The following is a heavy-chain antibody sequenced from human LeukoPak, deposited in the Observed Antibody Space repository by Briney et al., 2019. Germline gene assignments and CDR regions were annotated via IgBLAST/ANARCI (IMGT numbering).Heavy chain of an antibody. J-gene: IGHJ6*03. CDR3: AKDGFKTLYYYYMDV. CDR2: IYSGGST. Sequence: GGSLRLSCAASGFTVSSNYMSWVRQAPGKGLEWVSVIYSGGSTYYADSVKGRFTISRDNSKNTLYLQMNSLRAEDTAVYYCAKDGFKTLYYYYMDVWGKGTTVTVSS. CDR1: GFTVSSNY. V-gene: IGHV3-53*01.